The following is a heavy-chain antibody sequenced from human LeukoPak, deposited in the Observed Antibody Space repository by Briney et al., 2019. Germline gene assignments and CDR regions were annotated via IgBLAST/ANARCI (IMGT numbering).Heavy chain of an antibody. CDR3: TIRTRVYSYGFDS. V-gene: IGHV3-7*01. CDR2: INQDESEK. CDR1: GLTFSSYW. J-gene: IGHJ4*02. Sequence: GGSLRLSCAASGLTFSSYWMTWVRQAPGKGLEWVANINQDESEKYYVDSVKGRFTISRDNAENSLYLQMNSLRAADTAVYYCTIRTRVYSYGFDSWGQGTLVTVSS. D-gene: IGHD5-18*01.